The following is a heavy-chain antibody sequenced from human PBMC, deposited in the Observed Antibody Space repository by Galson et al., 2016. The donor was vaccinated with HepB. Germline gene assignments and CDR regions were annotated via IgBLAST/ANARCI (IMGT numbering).Heavy chain of an antibody. CDR1: GFTFSNCG. CDR2: IWYDGTNK. Sequence: SLRLSCAASGFTFSNCGIHWVRQAPGKGLEWVAVIWYDGTNKYYADSVKGRFTISRDNSKNTLYLQMNNLRVEDTAVYYCARRDYWGQGTLLPVSS. V-gene: IGHV3-33*01. CDR3: ARRDY. J-gene: IGHJ4*02.